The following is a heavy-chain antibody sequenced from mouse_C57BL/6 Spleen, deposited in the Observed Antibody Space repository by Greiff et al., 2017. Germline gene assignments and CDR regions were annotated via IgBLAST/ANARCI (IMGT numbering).Heavy chain of an antibody. CDR2: IYPGDGDT. D-gene: IGHD2-4*01. J-gene: IGHJ1*01. V-gene: IGHV1-80*01. CDR1: GYAFSSYW. CDR3: ARRAYYDSHWYFDV. Sequence: LVESGAELVKPGASVKISCKASGYAFSSYWMNWVKQRPGKGLEWIGQIYPGDGDTNYNGKFKGKATLTADKSSSTAYMQLSRLTSEDSAVYFCARRAYYDSHWYFDVWGPGTTVTVSS.